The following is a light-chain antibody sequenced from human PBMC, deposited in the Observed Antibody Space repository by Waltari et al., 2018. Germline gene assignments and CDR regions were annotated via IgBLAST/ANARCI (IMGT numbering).Light chain of an antibody. CDR2: KAS. V-gene: IGKV1-5*03. CDR1: QITSTW. Sequence: DIQMTQSPSTLSASVGDRVTITCRASQITSTWLAWYQQKPGKAPKLLIYKASSLESGVPSRFSGSGSGTEFTLTISSLQPDDFATYYCQQYNSYPYTFGQRTKLEIK. J-gene: IGKJ2*01. CDR3: QQYNSYPYT.